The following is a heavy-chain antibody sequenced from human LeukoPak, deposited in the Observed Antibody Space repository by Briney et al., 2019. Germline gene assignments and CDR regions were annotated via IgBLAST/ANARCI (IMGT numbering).Heavy chain of an antibody. J-gene: IGHJ4*02. CDR3: ARAGYYDSSGYFSFYFDY. V-gene: IGHV4-30-2*01. Sequence: PSQTLSLTCAVSGGSISSGGYSWSWIRQPPGKGLEWIGYIYHSGSTFYNPSLKSRVTISVDRSKNQLSLKLSSVTAADTALYYCARAGYYDSSGYFSFYFDYWGQGALATVSS. D-gene: IGHD3-22*01. CDR1: GGSISSGGYS. CDR2: IYHSGST.